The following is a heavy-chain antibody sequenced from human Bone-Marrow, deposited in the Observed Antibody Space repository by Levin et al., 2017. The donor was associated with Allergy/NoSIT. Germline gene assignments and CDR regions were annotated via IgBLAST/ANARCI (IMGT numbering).Heavy chain of an antibody. J-gene: IGHJ1*01. CDR3: VKDIQTPEAPGMVLQF. V-gene: IGHV3-9*01. Sequence: QLGESLKISCAASGFTFDNYAMHWVRQPPGKGLEWVSGISWNSAKIGYGDSVKGRFTISRDNAKNSLYLQMNSLRAEDTAFYYCVKDIQTPEAPGMVLQFWGQGTLVMVSS. D-gene: IGHD4-11*01. CDR1: GFTFDNYA. CDR2: ISWNSAKI.